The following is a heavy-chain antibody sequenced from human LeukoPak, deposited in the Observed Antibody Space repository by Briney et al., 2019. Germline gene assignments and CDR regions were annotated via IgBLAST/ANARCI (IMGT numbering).Heavy chain of an antibody. J-gene: IGHJ6*03. V-gene: IGHV4-34*01. Sequence: SETLSLTCAVYGGSFNGYYWSWIRQPPGKGLEWIGEINHSGSTYYNPSLKSRVIISVDTSKKQFSLKVRSVTAADTAVYYCARTYCGGDCRGYYYSYYMDVWGKGTTVTISS. CDR1: GGSFNGYY. CDR2: INHSGST. D-gene: IGHD2-21*02. CDR3: ARTYCGGDCRGYYYSYYMDV.